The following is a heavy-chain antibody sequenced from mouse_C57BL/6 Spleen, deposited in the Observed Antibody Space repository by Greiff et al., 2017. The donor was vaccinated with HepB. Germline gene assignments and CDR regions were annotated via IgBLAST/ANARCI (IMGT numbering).Heavy chain of an antibody. D-gene: IGHD1-1*01. CDR3: ARDYYYGSSLYWYFDV. CDR1: GYSITSGYY. CDR2: ISYDGSN. J-gene: IGHJ1*03. V-gene: IGHV3-6*01. Sequence: EVKLQESGPGLVKPSQSLSLTCSVTGYSITSGYYWNWIRQFPGNKLEWMGYISYDGSNNYNPSLKNRISITRDTSKNQFFLKLTSVTTEDTATYYCARDYYYGSSLYWYFDVWGTGTTVTVSS.